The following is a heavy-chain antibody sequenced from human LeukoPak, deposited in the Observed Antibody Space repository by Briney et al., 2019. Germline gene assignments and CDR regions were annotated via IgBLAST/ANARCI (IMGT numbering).Heavy chain of an antibody. V-gene: IGHV1-8*01. CDR2: MNPNSGNT. D-gene: IGHD6-19*01. J-gene: IGHJ1*01. CDR3: ARRVGSGWPAQH. CDR1: GYTFSSYD. Sequence: ASVKVSCKASGYTFSSYDINWVRQATGQGLEWMGWMNPNSGNTGYAQKFQGRLNMTRNTSISTAYMELSSLRSEGTAVYYCARRVGSGWPAQHWGQGTLVTVSS.